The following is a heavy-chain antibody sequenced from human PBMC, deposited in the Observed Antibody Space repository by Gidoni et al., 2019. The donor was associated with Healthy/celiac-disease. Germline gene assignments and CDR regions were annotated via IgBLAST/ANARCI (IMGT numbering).Heavy chain of an antibody. D-gene: IGHD6-6*01. CDR2: IWYDGSNK. J-gene: IGHJ6*02. V-gene: IGHV3-33*01. CDR3: ARQTPKYSSSSGYYYYGMDV. Sequence: QVQLVESGGGVVQPGRSLRLSCAASGFTFSSYGMHWVRQAPGKGLEWVAVIWYDGSNKYYADSVKGRFTISRDNSKNTLYLQMNSLRAEDTAVYYCARQTPKYSSSSGYYYYGMDVWGQGTTVTVSS. CDR1: GFTFSSYG.